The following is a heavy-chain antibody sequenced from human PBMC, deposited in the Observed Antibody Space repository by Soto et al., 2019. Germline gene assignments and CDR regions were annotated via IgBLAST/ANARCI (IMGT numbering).Heavy chain of an antibody. J-gene: IGHJ5*02. D-gene: IGHD6-13*01. CDR1: GGSISSSNW. CDR3: ARGRRKQQSLNWFDP. V-gene: IGHV4-4*02. Sequence: PSETLSLTCAVSGGSISSSNWWSWLRPPPRKRLEWMGEIYHSGSTNYNPPLKSRVTISVDKSKNQFSLKLSSVTAADTAVYYCARGRRKQQSLNWFDPWGQGTLVTVSS. CDR2: IYHSGST.